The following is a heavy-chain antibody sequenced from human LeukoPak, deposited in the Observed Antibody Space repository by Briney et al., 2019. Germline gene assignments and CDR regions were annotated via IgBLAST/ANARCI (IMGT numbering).Heavy chain of an antibody. CDR3: ARHLGTTVTTAFDY. CDR1: GGSISSSSYY. CDR2: IYYSGST. V-gene: IGHV4-39*01. D-gene: IGHD4-17*01. J-gene: IGHJ4*02. Sequence: SETLSLTCTVSGGSISSSSYYWGWIRQPPGMGLEWIGSIYYSGSTYYNLSLKSRVTISVDTSKNQFSLQLRSVTAADTAVYYCARHLGTTVTTAFDYWGQGTLVTVSS.